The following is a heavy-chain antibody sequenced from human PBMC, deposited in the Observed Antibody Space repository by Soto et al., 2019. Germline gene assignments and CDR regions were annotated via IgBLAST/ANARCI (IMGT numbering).Heavy chain of an antibody. J-gene: IGHJ4*02. V-gene: IGHV3-73*01. D-gene: IGHD3-3*01. CDR2: IRSKANTYAT. Sequence: WESXRLSCSSSGFTFSGSAIHWFRHASGKGLEWVGRIRSKANTYATAYAVSVKGRFTISRDDSRKTAYLQMNSLKTEDTAVYYCDRGVYDFWSGKTKRIEYWGQGTVVTVSS. CDR1: GFTFSGSA. CDR3: DRGVYDFWSGKTKRIEY.